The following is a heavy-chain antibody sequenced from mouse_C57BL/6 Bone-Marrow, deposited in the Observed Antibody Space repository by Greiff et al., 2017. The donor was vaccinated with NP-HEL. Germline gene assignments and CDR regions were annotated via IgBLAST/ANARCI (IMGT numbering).Heavy chain of an antibody. Sequence: EVQGVESGGGLVKPGGSLKLSCAASGFTFSSYAMSWVRQTPEKRLEWVATISDGGSYTYYPDNVKGRFTISRDNAKNNLYLQMSHLKSEDTAMYYCARGNSYYFDYWGQGTTLTVSS. D-gene: IGHD2-1*01. CDR3: ARGNSYYFDY. V-gene: IGHV5-4*01. J-gene: IGHJ2*01. CDR1: GFTFSSYA. CDR2: ISDGGSYT.